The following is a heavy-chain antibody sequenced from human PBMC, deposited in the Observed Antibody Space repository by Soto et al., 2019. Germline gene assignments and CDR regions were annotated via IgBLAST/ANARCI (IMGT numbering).Heavy chain of an antibody. J-gene: IGHJ4*02. V-gene: IGHV1-18*04. CDR2: ISVYNDNA. CDR3: ARDHRYCSGGSCYAVDY. Sequence: GASVKVSCKASGYTFTTNGISWVRQAPGQGLEWMGWISVYNDNAKYVQKFQGRVTMTTDSSTNTAYMELRSLRSDDTAVYYCARDHRYCSGGSCYAVDYWGQGTQVTV. CDR1: GYTFTTNG. D-gene: IGHD2-15*01.